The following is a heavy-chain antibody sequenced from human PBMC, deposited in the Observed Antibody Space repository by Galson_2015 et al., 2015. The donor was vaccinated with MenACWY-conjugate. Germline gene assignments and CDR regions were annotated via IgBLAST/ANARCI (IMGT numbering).Heavy chain of an antibody. CDR3: AGIPTWGSSYGYSDY. Sequence: GPGLVKPSATLSLTCTVSGGSIRNYYWSWIRQPPGKALEWIGYMYYSETPRYNPSLKSRVTISVDTSRDQFSLRLISVAAADTAVYDCAGIPTWGSSYGYSDYWGQGMLVTVSS. V-gene: IGHV4-59*08. D-gene: IGHD5-18*01. J-gene: IGHJ4*02. CDR1: GGSIRNYY. CDR2: MYYSETP.